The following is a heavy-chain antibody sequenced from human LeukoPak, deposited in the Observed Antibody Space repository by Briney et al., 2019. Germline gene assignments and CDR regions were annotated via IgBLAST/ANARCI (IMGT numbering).Heavy chain of an antibody. D-gene: IGHD3-10*01. CDR3: ARGTDRWFGELS. V-gene: IGHV4-59*01. CDR1: GGSISGYF. CDR2: IYYSGST. J-gene: IGHJ5*02. Sequence: SETLSLTCTVSGGSISGYFWSWIRQPPGKGLEWIGYIYYSGSTNYNPSLKSRVTISVDTSKNQFSLKLSSVTAADTAVYYCARGTDRWFGELSWGQGTLVTVSS.